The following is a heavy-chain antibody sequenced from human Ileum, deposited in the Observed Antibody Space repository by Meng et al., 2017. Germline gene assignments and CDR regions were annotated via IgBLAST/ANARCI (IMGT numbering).Heavy chain of an antibody. D-gene: IGHD1/OR15-1a*01. CDR3: ARGGVWTNDYKDGMDV. J-gene: IGHJ6*02. CDR1: GGSIPRTRQY. V-gene: IGHV4-39*07. Sequence: QLLVSVPGLVNPSETPSASCTVSGGSIPRTRQYWGWVRQPPGKGLEWIASIYYTGRTYYNASLTSRVFISLDTSKNQFSLRMTSVTAADTAVYYCARGGVWTNDYKDGMDVWGQGTTVTVSS. CDR2: IYYTGRT.